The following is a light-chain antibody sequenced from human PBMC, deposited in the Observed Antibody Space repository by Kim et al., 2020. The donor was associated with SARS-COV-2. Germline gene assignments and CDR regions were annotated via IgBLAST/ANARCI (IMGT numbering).Light chain of an antibody. Sequence: QRVTISCTGRRSNIGAGYDVNWYKQLPGTAPKLLIYGNSNRPSGVPDRFSGSKSGTSASLAITGLQAEDEADYYCQSYDSSLSGVVFGGGTQLTVL. J-gene: IGLJ2*01. CDR1: RSNIGAGYD. V-gene: IGLV1-40*01. CDR2: GNS. CDR3: QSYDSSLSGVV.